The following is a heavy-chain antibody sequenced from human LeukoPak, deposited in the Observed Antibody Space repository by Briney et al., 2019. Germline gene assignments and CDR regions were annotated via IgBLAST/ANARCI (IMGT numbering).Heavy chain of an antibody. CDR1: GFTFSSYE. CDR3: ASSLAAAATDY. Sequence: GGSLRLSCAASGFTFSSYEMNWVRQAPGKGLEWVSYISSSGSTIYYADSVKGRFTISRGNAKNSLYLQMNSLRAEDTAVYYCASSLAAAATDYWGQGTLVTVSS. CDR2: ISSSGSTI. J-gene: IGHJ4*02. V-gene: IGHV3-48*03. D-gene: IGHD6-13*01.